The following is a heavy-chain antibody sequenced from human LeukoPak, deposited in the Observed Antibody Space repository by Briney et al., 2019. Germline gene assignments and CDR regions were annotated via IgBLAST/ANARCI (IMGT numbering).Heavy chain of an antibody. CDR1: GYSFTNYW. CDR2: IYPGDSDI. Sequence: GESLKISCQASGYSFTNYWIGWVRQMPGKGLEWMGIIYPGDSDIKYSPSFQGQVTISADKSISTAYLQWSTLKASDTAMYYCTRQRSTMRAYAGNWFDPWGQGTLVTVSS. J-gene: IGHJ5*02. D-gene: IGHD3-10*01. V-gene: IGHV5-51*01. CDR3: TRQRSTMRAYAGNWFDP.